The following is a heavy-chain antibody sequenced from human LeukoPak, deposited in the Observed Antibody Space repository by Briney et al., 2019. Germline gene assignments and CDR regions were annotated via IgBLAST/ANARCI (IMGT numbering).Heavy chain of an antibody. D-gene: IGHD1-7*01. J-gene: IGHJ4*02. CDR1: GGSISSGDYY. V-gene: IGHV4-30-4*08. CDR2: IYYSGST. CDR3: ARGAHDDNWNSEYYFDY. Sequence: SQTLSLTCTVSGGSISSGDYYWNWSRQPPGKGLEWIGYIYYSGSTYYNPSLKSRVTISVDRSKNQFSLKLSSVTAADTAVYYCARGAHDDNWNSEYYFDYWGQGTLVTVSS.